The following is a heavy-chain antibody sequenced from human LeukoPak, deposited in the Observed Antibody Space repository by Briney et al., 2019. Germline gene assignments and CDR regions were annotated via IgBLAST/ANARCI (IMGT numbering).Heavy chain of an antibody. CDR2: IRSSGSTI. CDR3: ARDFGRCFFDY. J-gene: IGHJ4*02. V-gene: IGHV3-48*04. CDR1: TFTFSSYW. D-gene: IGHD4/OR15-4a*01. Sequence: GGSLRLSCAASTFTFSSYWMSWVRQAPGKGLEWVSYIRSSGSTIYYADSVKGRFTISRDNAKNSLYLQMNSLRAEDTAVYYCARDFGRCFFDYWGQGTLVTVSS.